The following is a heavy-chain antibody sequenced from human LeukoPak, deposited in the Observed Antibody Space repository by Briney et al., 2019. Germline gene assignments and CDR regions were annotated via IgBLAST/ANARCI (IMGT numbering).Heavy chain of an antibody. CDR1: GYTFTSYY. Sequence: ASVKVSCKASGYTFTSYYMHWVRQAPGQGLEWMGIINPSGGSTSYAQKFQGRVTMTRDTSISTAYMELSRLRSDDTAVYYCASGGVTIFGVVPPADVWGKGTTVTVSS. CDR2: INPSGGST. V-gene: IGHV1-46*01. CDR3: ASGGVTIFGVVPPADV. D-gene: IGHD3-3*01. J-gene: IGHJ6*04.